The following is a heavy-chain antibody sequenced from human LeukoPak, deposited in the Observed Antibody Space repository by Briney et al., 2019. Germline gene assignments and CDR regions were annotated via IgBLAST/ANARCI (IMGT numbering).Heavy chain of an antibody. Sequence: GASVKVFCKASGYTFTSYGISWVRQAPGQGLEWMGWISAYNGNTNYAQKLQGRVTMTTDTSTSTAYMELRSLRSDDTAVYYCARDPIAAAGNYYYYGMDVWGQGTTVTVSS. D-gene: IGHD6-13*01. J-gene: IGHJ6*02. CDR3: ARDPIAAAGNYYYYGMDV. CDR1: GYTFTSYG. V-gene: IGHV1-18*01. CDR2: ISAYNGNT.